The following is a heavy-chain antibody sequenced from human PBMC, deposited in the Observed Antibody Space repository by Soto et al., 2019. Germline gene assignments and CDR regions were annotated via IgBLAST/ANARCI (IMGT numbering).Heavy chain of an antibody. Sequence: EVQLLESGGGLVQPGGSLRLSCAAAGFTFSEYALSWVRQAPGQGLEWVSTISNSGGKTYYADSVKGRITVSRDNSKITLSLQMSSLSAADTAVYYWAKGGNTNNNYYYYMDVWGKGTAVTVSS. CDR1: GFTFSEYA. D-gene: IGHD1-1*01. J-gene: IGHJ6*03. CDR3: AKGGNTNNNYYYYMDV. V-gene: IGHV3-23*01. CDR2: ISNSGGKT.